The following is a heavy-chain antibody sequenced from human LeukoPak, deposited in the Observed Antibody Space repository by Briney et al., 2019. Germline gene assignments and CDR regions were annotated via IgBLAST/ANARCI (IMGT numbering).Heavy chain of an antibody. CDR3: AKRYYYGSGSYYPADY. J-gene: IGHJ4*02. CDR1: GFTFSSYA. CDR2: ISGSGGST. D-gene: IGHD3-10*01. Sequence: GGSLGLSCAASGFTFSSYAMSWVRQAPGKGLEWVSAISGSGGSTYHADSVKGRFTISRDNSKNTLYLQMNSLRAEDTAVYYCAKRYYYGSGSYYPADYWGQGTLVTVSS. V-gene: IGHV3-23*01.